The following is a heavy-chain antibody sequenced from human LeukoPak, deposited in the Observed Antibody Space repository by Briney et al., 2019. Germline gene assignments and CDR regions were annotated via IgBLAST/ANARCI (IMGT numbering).Heavy chain of an antibody. Sequence: PSETLSLTCTVSGGSISNYFWSWIRQPPGKGLEWIGYIYHSGSTNYNPSLKSRVTISGDTSKKQFSLKLRSVTAADTAVYYCARGVSQTDYWGQGALVTVSS. J-gene: IGHJ4*02. CDR3: ARGVSQTDY. CDR1: GGSISNYF. CDR2: IYHSGST. V-gene: IGHV4-59*01. D-gene: IGHD2-8*01.